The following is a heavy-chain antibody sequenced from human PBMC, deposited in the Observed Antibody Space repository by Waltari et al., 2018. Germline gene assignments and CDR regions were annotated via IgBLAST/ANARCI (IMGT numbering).Heavy chain of an antibody. Sequence: EVQLVESGGGLIQPGGSLILSCAASGFNVSSKYMSGVRQATGKGLEWVSVICSGGSTDYADSVMGRFTISRANSNNTLYLQMNSLRAEDTAVYYCARGGDFDYWGQGTLVTVSS. CDR3: ARGGDFDY. CDR1: GFNVSSKY. D-gene: IGHD3-16*01. J-gene: IGHJ4*02. CDR2: ICSGGST. V-gene: IGHV3-53*01.